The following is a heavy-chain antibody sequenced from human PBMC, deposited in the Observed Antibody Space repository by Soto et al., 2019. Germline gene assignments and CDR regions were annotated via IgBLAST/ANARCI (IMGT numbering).Heavy chain of an antibody. CDR2: IYPGDSDT. CDR1: GYSFTSYW. CDR3: AREPINYYDSSRAFDI. Sequence: PGESLKISCKGSGYSFTSYWIGWVRQMPGKGLEWKGIIYPGDSDTRYSPSFQGQVTISADKSISTAYMELSRLRSDDTAVYYCAREPINYYDSSRAFDIWGQGTTVTVSS. J-gene: IGHJ3*02. V-gene: IGHV5-51*01. D-gene: IGHD3-22*01.